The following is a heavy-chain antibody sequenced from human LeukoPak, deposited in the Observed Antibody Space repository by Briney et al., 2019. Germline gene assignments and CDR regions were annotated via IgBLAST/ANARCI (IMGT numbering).Heavy chain of an antibody. Sequence: ASVKVSCKASGGTFSSYAISWVRQAPGQGLEWMGGIIPIFGTANYAQKFQGRVTITADKSTSTVYMKLSSLRSEGTAVYYCARAEVLVDSYGLPDYWGQGTLVTVSA. D-gene: IGHD5-18*01. CDR3: ARAEVLVDSYGLPDY. V-gene: IGHV1-69*06. CDR2: IIPIFGTA. CDR1: GGTFSSYA. J-gene: IGHJ4*02.